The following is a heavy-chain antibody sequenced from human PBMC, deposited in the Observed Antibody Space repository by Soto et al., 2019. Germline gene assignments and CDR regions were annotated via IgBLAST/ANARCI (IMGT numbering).Heavy chain of an antibody. CDR3: ARVPLPPYYYDSSGYYWTPPDP. D-gene: IGHD3-22*01. CDR1: GDSISSGYY. Sequence: PSETLSLTCAVSGDSISSGYYWAWIRQPPGKGLEWIGSIYHSGTTYYNPSLKSRVTISVDTSKNQFSLKLSSVTAADTAVYYCARVPLPPYYYDSSGYYWTPPDPWGQGTLVTVSS. V-gene: IGHV4-38-2*01. J-gene: IGHJ5*02. CDR2: IYHSGTT.